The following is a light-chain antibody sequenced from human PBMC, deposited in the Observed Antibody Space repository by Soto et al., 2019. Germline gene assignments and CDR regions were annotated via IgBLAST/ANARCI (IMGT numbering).Light chain of an antibody. J-gene: IGLJ1*01. CDR2: DVT. CDR3: GSYVTPTSSYV. V-gene: IGLV2-14*03. CDR1: SGDFGDFDF. Sequence: QSALTQPASVTGSPGQSITISCTGPSGDFGDFDFVSWYQQYPGKAPKVMIYDVTHRPSGVSTRFSGSKSGNTASLTISGLQAEDEADYYCGSYVTPTSSYVFGTGTKLTVL.